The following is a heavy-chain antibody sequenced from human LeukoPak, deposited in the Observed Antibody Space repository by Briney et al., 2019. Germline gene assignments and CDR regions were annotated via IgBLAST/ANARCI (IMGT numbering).Heavy chain of an antibody. D-gene: IGHD2-8*01. V-gene: IGHV1-2*02. CDR3: TRDVIMGYQQGYFDP. Sequence: ASVKVSCKASGYSFIDCYIHWVRQAPGQGLECMGWMNPRTGDTRYEEKFQGRVAMTRETSITTAYMELSGLNSDDTAMYFCTRDVIMGYQQGYFDPWGQGTLVTASS. J-gene: IGHJ5*02. CDR2: MNPRTGDT. CDR1: GYSFIDCY.